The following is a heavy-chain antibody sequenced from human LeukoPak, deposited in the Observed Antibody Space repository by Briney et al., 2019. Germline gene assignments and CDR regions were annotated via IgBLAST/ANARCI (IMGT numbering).Heavy chain of an antibody. Sequence: GGSLRLSCAASGFTFSSYEMNWVRQAPGKGLEWVSYISSSGSTIYYADSVKGRFTISRDNAKNSLYLQMNSLRAEDTAVYYCARGDYGDYDPDYWGQGTLVTVS. V-gene: IGHV3-48*03. J-gene: IGHJ4*02. CDR2: ISSSGSTI. D-gene: IGHD4-17*01. CDR3: ARGDYGDYDPDY. CDR1: GFTFSSYE.